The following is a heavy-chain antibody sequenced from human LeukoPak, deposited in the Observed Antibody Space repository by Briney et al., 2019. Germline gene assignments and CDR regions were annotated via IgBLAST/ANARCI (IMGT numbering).Heavy chain of an antibody. Sequence: GGSLRLSCAASGFTVSSTYMTWVRQAPGKGLEWVSVIFSGGTTYYADSVMGRFTISRDNSKNTLYLQMGSLRPEDMAVYYCARALIAARPDSLFDYWGQGTLVTVSS. CDR1: GFTVSSTY. J-gene: IGHJ4*02. V-gene: IGHV3-53*05. D-gene: IGHD6-6*01. CDR3: ARALIAARPDSLFDY. CDR2: IFSGGTT.